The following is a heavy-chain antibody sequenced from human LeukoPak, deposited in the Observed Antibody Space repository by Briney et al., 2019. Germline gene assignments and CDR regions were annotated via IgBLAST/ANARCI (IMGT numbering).Heavy chain of an antibody. Sequence: GRSLRLSCAASGFTFSSYAMHWVRQAPGKGLEWVAVISYDGSNKYYADSVKGRFTISRDNSKNTLYLQMNSLRAEDTAVYYCARDPMILYYYYGMDVWGQGTTVTVSS. J-gene: IGHJ6*02. CDR2: ISYDGSNK. D-gene: IGHD3-22*01. CDR3: ARDPMILYYYYGMDV. V-gene: IGHV3-30-3*01. CDR1: GFTFSSYA.